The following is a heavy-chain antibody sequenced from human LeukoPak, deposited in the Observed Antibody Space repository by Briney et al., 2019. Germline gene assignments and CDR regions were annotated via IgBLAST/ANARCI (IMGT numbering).Heavy chain of an antibody. V-gene: IGHV3-33*01. CDR2: IWYDGSNK. J-gene: IGHJ4*02. CDR3: ARYSRVAPQDY. CDR1: GFTFSSYG. Sequence: GGSLRLSCAASGFTFSSYGMHWVRQAPGKGLEWVAVIWYDGSNKYYADSVKGRFTISRDNAKNSLYLQMNSLRAEDTAVYYCARYSRVAPQDYWGQGTLVTVSS. D-gene: IGHD2-15*01.